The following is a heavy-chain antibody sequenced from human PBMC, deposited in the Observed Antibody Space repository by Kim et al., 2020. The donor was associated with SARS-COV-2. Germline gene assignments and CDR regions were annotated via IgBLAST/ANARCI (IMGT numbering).Heavy chain of an antibody. CDR3: ARDRGPIPYWFDP. V-gene: IGHV4-61*02. CDR1: GDSITTSEFY. Sequence: SETLSLTCSVSGDSITTSEFYWSWIRQPAGKRPEWIGRFFKDGTTDYKPSLRGRVTISADTSKNQVSLSLVSVTAADTAVYYCARDRGPIPYWFDPWGPGIQVTVS. D-gene: IGHD2-2*01. J-gene: IGHJ5*02. CDR2: FFKDGTT.